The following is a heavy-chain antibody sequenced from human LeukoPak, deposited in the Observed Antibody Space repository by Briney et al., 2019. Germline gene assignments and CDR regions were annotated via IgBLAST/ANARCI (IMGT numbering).Heavy chain of an antibody. CDR3: AKDPYGEGPFYYYGMDV. CDR2: ISGDGGST. Sequence: GGSLTLSCAASGFTFDTYWMHWVRQTPGKGLEWVSLISGDGGSTYYADSVKGRFTISRDNSKNSLYLQMNSLRTEDTALYYCAKDPYGEGPFYYYGMDVWGQGTTVTVSS. D-gene: IGHD4-17*01. CDR1: GFTFDTYW. V-gene: IGHV3-43*02. J-gene: IGHJ6*02.